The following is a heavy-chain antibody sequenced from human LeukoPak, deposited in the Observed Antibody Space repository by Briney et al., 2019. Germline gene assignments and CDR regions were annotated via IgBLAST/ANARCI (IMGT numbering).Heavy chain of an antibody. Sequence: GGSLRLSCAASGFTFSSYGMHWVRQAPGKGLEWVAVIWYDGSNKYYADSVKGRFTISRDNSKNTLYLQMNSLRAEDTAVYYCARVGGPVPAALEDAFDLWGQGILVTVSS. J-gene: IGHJ3*01. CDR3: ARVGGPVPAALEDAFDL. CDR2: IWYDGSNK. CDR1: GFTFSSYG. D-gene: IGHD6-6*01. V-gene: IGHV3-33*01.